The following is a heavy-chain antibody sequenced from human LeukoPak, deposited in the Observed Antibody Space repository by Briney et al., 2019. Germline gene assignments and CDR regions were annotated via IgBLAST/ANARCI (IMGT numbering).Heavy chain of an antibody. Sequence: GGSLRLSCAASGFTFSSYAMTWVRQAPGKGLEWVSGISGSGGSTYYADSVKGRFTISRDNSKSTLYLQMNSLRAEDTAVYYCAKGPSMGLVYFDYWGQGTLVTVSS. V-gene: IGHV3-23*01. J-gene: IGHJ4*02. CDR3: AKGPSMGLVYFDY. CDR2: ISGSGGST. D-gene: IGHD2/OR15-2a*01. CDR1: GFTFSSYA.